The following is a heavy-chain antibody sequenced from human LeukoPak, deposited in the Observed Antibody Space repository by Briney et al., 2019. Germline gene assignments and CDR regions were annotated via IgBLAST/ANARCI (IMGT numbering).Heavy chain of an antibody. D-gene: IGHD2-2*01. V-gene: IGHV3-53*01. J-gene: IGHJ4*02. CDR3: AKDRGRVGYCSSTSCY. Sequence: GGSLRLSCAASGFTVSSNYMSWVRQAPGKGLEWVSVIYSGGSTYYADSVKGRFTISRDNSKNTLYLQMNSLRAEDTAVYYCAKDRGRVGYCSSTSCYWGQGTLVTVSS. CDR1: GFTVSSNY. CDR2: IYSGGST.